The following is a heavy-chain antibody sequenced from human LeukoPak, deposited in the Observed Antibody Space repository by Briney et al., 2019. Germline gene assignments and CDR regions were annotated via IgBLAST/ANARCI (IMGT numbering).Heavy chain of an antibody. J-gene: IGHJ4*02. CDR3: ARDADIAAAGLLDY. D-gene: IGHD6-13*01. CDR1: GFTFSSYS. CDR2: ISSSRSYI. V-gene: IGHV3-21*01. Sequence: GGSLRLSCAASGFTFSSYSMNWVRQAPGKGLEWVSSISSSRSYIYYADSVKGRFTISRDNAKNSLYLQMNSLRAEDTAVYYCARDADIAAAGLLDYWGQGTLVTVSS.